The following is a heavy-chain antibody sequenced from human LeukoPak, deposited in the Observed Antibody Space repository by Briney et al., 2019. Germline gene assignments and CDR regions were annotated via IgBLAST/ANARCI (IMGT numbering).Heavy chain of an antibody. CDR1: GLSFINYA. CDR2: INSGSAGST. V-gene: IGHV3-23*01. D-gene: IGHD5-18*01. CDR3: VGVMYNYGLSAY. Sequence: GGSLRLSCVAPGLSFINYAMTWVRQAPGKGLEWVSSINSGSAGSTSYADPVRGRSTISRDNSKNTLYLQMNNLRADDTAIYFCVGVMYNYGLSAYWGQGTLVIVSS. J-gene: IGHJ4*02.